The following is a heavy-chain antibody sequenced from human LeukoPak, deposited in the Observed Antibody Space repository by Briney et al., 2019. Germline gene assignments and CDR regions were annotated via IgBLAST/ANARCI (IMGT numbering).Heavy chain of an antibody. D-gene: IGHD3-22*01. CDR3: AVNKFNYHDSSGSLNY. CDR1: GYTFGNYG. V-gene: IGHV1-18*01. Sequence: GASVKVSCKASGYTFGNYGITWVRQAPGHGLEWMGWISAFNGDTNFAQKFRDRASMATDTFTNTAYMELRSLRSDDTAMYYCAVNKFNYHDSSGSLNYWGQGTLVTVSS. CDR2: ISAFNGDT. J-gene: IGHJ4*02.